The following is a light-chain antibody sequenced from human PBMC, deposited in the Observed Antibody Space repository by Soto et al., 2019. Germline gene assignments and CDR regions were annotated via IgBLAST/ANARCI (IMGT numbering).Light chain of an antibody. Sequence: EVVMTQSPATLSVSPGERATLSCRASQSVTSNYLAWYQQKPGQAPRLLIYGVSSRATGVPDRFSGSGSGTDFTLTISRLEPEDFAVYYCQQYHDSPMNTFGQGTKLQIK. V-gene: IGKV3-20*01. CDR3: QQYHDSPMNT. J-gene: IGKJ2*01. CDR2: GVS. CDR1: QSVTSNY.